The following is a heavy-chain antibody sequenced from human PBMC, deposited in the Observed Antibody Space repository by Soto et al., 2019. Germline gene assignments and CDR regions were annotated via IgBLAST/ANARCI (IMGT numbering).Heavy chain of an antibody. CDR2: ISYDGSNK. J-gene: IGHJ3*02. D-gene: IGHD2-15*01. V-gene: IGHV3-30*18. CDR3: AKDLRVLVAADAFDI. CDR1: GFTFXSYG. Sequence: QVQLVESGGGVVQPGRSLRLSCAASGFTFXSYGMHWVRQAPGKGLEWVAVISYDGSNKYYADSVKGRFTISRDNSKNTLYLQMNSLRAEDTAVYYCAKDLRVLVAADAFDIWGQGTMVTVSS.